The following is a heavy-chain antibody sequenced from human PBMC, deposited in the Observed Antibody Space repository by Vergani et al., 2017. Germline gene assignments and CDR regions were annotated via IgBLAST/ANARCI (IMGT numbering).Heavy chain of an antibody. CDR3: ARDPRGSESLFNWFDP. CDR2: INPKTGDA. CDR1: GYIFTDYY. J-gene: IGHJ5*02. V-gene: IGHV1-2*02. Sequence: QVQLVQSGTEMKKPGASMKVSCEASGYIFTDYYIHWVRQAPGQGLEWMGWINPKTGDANYAQKFQDRVTMTRDTSLSTVYLELTRLTSDDTAVYHCARDPRGSESLFNWFDPWGQGTLVIVSS. D-gene: IGHD3-10*01.